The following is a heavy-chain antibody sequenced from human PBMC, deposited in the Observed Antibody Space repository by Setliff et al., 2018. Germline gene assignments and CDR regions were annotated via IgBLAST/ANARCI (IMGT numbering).Heavy chain of an antibody. CDR3: AREQWLDPPGYYYMDV. Sequence: PGGSLRLSCAASGFTFSGYSMNWVRQAPGKGLEWVSSISSSSHIISYADSVKGRFTISRDNAKNSLYLQMNNLGAEDTAVYYCAREQWLDPPGYYYMDVWAKGTTVTVSS. CDR2: ISSSSHII. D-gene: IGHD6-19*01. CDR1: GFTFSGYS. J-gene: IGHJ6*03. V-gene: IGHV3-48*04.